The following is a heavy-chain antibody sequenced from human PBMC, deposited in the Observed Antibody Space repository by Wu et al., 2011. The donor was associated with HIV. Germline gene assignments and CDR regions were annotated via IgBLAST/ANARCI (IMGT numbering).Heavy chain of an antibody. Sequence: QVQLVQSGAEVKKPGASVKVSCKASGYTFTTYGISWVRQAPGQGLEWIGWIRTYNGETNYAQKFQGRVTMTRDTSISTAYMELSRLRSDDTAVYYCARGLLLYYGSGSYSDYWAQGTLVTVSS. J-gene: IGHJ4*02. V-gene: IGHV1-18*01. CDR1: GYTFTTYG. D-gene: IGHD3-10*01. CDR2: IRTYNGET. CDR3: ARGLLLYYGSGSYSDY.